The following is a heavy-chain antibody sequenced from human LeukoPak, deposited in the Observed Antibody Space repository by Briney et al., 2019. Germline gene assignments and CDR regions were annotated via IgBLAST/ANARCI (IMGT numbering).Heavy chain of an antibody. Sequence: PSETLSLTCAVYGESFSTYYWSRIRQPPGKGLEWIGEINHSGNTNYNPSLRSRVTISVDTSKNQFSLKLSSVTAADTAVYYCARLNSRIAAERFFDLWGRGTLVTVSS. V-gene: IGHV4-34*01. D-gene: IGHD6-13*01. CDR2: INHSGNT. CDR3: ARLNSRIAAERFFDL. CDR1: GESFSTYY. J-gene: IGHJ2*01.